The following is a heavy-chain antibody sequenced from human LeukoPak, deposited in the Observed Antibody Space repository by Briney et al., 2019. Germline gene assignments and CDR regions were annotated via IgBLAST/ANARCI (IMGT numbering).Heavy chain of an antibody. D-gene: IGHD2-8*01. Sequence: SVKVSCKASGGTFSSYAISWVRQAPGQGLEWMGGIIPIFGTANYAQKFQGRVTITADESTSTAYMELSSLRSEDTAVYYCARDLGTRRFVDYWGQGTLVTVSS. CDR2: IIPIFGTA. CDR3: ARDLGTRRFVDY. CDR1: GGTFSSYA. J-gene: IGHJ4*02. V-gene: IGHV1-69*13.